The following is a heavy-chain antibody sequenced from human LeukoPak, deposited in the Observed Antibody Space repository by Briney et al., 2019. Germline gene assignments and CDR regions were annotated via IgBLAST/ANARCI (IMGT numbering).Heavy chain of an antibody. D-gene: IGHD5-18*01. V-gene: IGHV3-7*04. J-gene: IGHJ4*02. CDR2: IKPDGTEK. CDR3: ARDRIQLWSHDY. Sequence: PGGSLRLSCAASGXTFSGYWMSWVRQAPGKGLEWXANIKPDGTEKYYVDSVKGRFTISRDNAKNSLYLQMNSLRAEDTAVYYRARDRIQLWSHDYWGQGTLVTVSS. CDR1: GXTFSGYW.